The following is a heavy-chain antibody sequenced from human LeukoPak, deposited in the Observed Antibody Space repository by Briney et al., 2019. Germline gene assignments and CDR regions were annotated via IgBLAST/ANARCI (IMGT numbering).Heavy chain of an antibody. D-gene: IGHD3-3*01. CDR2: ISGSGDST. J-gene: IGHJ4*02. CDR3: MNKDFWSGPLY. Sequence: GGSLRLSCVASGFTFSNYAMSWVRQAPGKGLEWVSGISGSGDSTSYADSVKGRFTVSRENSKNTVFLQMNSLRAEDTAVYYCMNKDFWSGPLYWGQGSLVTVSS. CDR1: GFTFSNYA. V-gene: IGHV3-23*01.